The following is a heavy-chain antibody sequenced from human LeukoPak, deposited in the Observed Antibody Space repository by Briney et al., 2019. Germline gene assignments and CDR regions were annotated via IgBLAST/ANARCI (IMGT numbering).Heavy chain of an antibody. Sequence: GGSLRLSCATSGFTFTGYPMNWVRQAPGKGLEWVSNIRTSTEGANYAIHADSVKGRVTFSRDDAKNTLYLHMHSLRDDDTAVYYCARDQRYAFDYWGQGVLVTVSS. CDR3: ARDQRYAFDY. V-gene: IGHV3-48*02. D-gene: IGHD3-9*01. CDR2: IRTSTEGA. CDR1: GFTFTGYP. J-gene: IGHJ4*02.